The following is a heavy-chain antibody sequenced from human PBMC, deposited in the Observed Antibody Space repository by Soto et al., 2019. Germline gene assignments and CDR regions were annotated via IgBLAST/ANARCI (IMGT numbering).Heavy chain of an antibody. V-gene: IGHV3-72*01. Sequence: EVQLVESGGGLVQPGESLRLSCAASGFTFSDHYMDWVRQAPGKGLELVARTRRTAYSYTTEYVASVEGRFTISRDDSKNSLYLQMNSLKTEDTAVYYCARDSTGRYGYDYWGQGTLVTVSS. CDR2: TRRTAYSYTT. CDR3: ARDSTGRYGYDY. D-gene: IGHD5-18*01. CDR1: GFTFSDHY. J-gene: IGHJ4*02.